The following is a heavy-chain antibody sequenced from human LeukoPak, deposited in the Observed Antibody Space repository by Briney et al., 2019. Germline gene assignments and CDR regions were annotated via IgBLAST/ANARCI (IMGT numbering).Heavy chain of an antibody. V-gene: IGHV3-23*01. D-gene: IGHD2-15*01. J-gene: IGHJ4*02. Sequence: GGSLRLSCAASGFTFSSYVMSWVRQAPGKGLECVSAISGSGGSTYYADSVKGRFTISRDNSKNTLYLQMNSLRAEDTAVYYCAARSGGRKDYWGQGTLVTVSS. CDR1: GFTFSSYV. CDR2: ISGSGGST. CDR3: AARSGGRKDY.